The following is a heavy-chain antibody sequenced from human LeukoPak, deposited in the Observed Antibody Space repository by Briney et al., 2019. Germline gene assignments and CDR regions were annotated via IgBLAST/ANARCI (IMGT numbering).Heavy chain of an antibody. V-gene: IGHV3-30*18. D-gene: IGHD3-3*01. Sequence: PGGSLRLSCAASGFTFSSYGMYWVRQAPGKGLEWLAVISSDGSNEYYADSVKGRFTISRDNSKNTLDLQMNSLRTEDTAVYYCAKGHYDFWSGHFDFWGQGTLVTVSS. CDR1: GFTFSSYG. J-gene: IGHJ4*02. CDR3: AKGHYDFWSGHFDF. CDR2: ISSDGSNE.